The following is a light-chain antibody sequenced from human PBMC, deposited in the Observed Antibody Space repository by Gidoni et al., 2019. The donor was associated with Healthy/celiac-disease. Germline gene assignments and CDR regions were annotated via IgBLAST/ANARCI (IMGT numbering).Light chain of an antibody. V-gene: IGKV1-5*03. CDR3: QHPGT. J-gene: IGKJ1*01. CDR2: KAS. CDR1: QSIRSW. Sequence: DIQMTQSPSTLSASVGDRVTITCRASQSIRSWLAWYQQKPGKAPKLLIYKASSLESWFPSRFSGSGSGTEFTLTISSLQPDDFATYYCQHPGTFGQGTKVEIK.